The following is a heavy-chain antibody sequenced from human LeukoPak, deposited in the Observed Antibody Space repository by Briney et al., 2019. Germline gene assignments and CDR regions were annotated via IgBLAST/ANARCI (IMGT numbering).Heavy chain of an antibody. Sequence: ASVKVSCKASGYTFTNYGISWVRQAPGQGLEWMGWISAYNGNTDYAQKLQGRLTVTTDTSTSTAYMELRSLRSDDTAVYYCARVEFSRGAKFDWFDPWGQGTLVTVSS. CDR2: ISAYNGNT. CDR1: GYTFTNYG. V-gene: IGHV1-18*01. CDR3: ARVEFSRGAKFDWFDP. D-gene: IGHD3-10*01. J-gene: IGHJ5*02.